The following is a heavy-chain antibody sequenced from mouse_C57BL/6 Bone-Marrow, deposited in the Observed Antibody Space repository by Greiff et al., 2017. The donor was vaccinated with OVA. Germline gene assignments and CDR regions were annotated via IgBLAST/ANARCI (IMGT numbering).Heavy chain of an antibody. CDR3: ESRNYDYDGVPFDY. CDR1: GYTFTSYW. CDR2: IHPNSGST. J-gene: IGHJ2*01. V-gene: IGHV1-64*01. Sequence: QVQLQQPGAELVKPGASVKLSCKASGYTFTSYWMHWVKQRPGQGLEWIGMIHPNSGSTNYNEKFKSKATLTVDKSSSTAYMQLSSLTSEDSAVYYCESRNYDYDGVPFDYWGQGTTLTVSS. D-gene: IGHD2-4*01.